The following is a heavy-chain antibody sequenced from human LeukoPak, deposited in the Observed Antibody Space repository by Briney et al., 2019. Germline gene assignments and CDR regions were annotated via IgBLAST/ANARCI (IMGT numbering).Heavy chain of an antibody. J-gene: IGHJ4*02. D-gene: IGHD1-26*01. CDR1: GFTFSDYY. CDR2: INQDGSGK. V-gene: IGHV3-7*01. Sequence: QSGGSLRLSCAASGFTFSDYYMSWIRQAPGKGLAWVANINQDGSGKYYVDSVKGRFTISRDNAKNSLYLQMNSLRAEDTAVYYCARDSGRREDYWGQGTLVTVSS. CDR3: ARDSGRREDY.